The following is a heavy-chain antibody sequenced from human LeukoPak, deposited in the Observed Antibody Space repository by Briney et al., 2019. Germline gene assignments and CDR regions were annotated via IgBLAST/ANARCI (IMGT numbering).Heavy chain of an antibody. D-gene: IGHD2-15*01. CDR1: GGSISSSSYY. CDR3: ARSSGYCSGGSCYR. CDR2: IYYSGST. J-gene: IGHJ5*02. V-gene: IGHV4-39*01. Sequence: SETLSLTCTVSGGSISSSSYYWGWIRQPPGKGLEWTGSIYYSGSTYYNPSIKSRVAISVDTSKNQFSLKLSSVTAAETAVYYCARSSGYCSGGSCYRWGQGTLVTVSS.